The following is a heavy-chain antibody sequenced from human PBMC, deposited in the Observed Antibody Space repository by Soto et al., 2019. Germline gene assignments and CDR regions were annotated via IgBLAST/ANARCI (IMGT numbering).Heavy chain of an antibody. D-gene: IGHD3-10*01. CDR1: GGTFSSYA. V-gene: IGHV1-69*13. Sequence: GASVKVSCKASGGTFSSYAISWVRQAPGQGLEWMGGIIPIFGTANYAQKFQGRVTITADESTSTAYMELSSLRSEDTAVYYCARGYRYYYGSGSSHWGQGTLVTVSS. CDR3: ARGYRYYYGSGSSH. CDR2: IIPIFGTA. J-gene: IGHJ4*02.